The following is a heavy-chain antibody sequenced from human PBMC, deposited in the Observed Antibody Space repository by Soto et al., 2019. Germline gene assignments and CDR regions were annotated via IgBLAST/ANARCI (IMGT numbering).Heavy chain of an antibody. CDR2: IFHSGST. CDR3: ATSQLGGYYYGMDV. J-gene: IGHJ6*02. Sequence: SETLSFTCAVSGGSISSSNWWSWVRQPPGKGLEWIGQIFHSGSTNYNPSLKSRVTISVDKSKNHFSLKLSSVTAADTAVYYCATSQLGGYYYGMDVWGQGTTVTVSS. CDR1: GGSISSSNW. V-gene: IGHV4-4*02. D-gene: IGHD7-27*01.